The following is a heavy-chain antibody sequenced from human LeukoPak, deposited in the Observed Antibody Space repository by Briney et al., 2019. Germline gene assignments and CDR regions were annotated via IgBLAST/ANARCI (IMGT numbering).Heavy chain of an antibody. Sequence: PGGSLRLSCAASGFTVSSNYMSWVRQAPGKRPEWVANMNIDGSEKYYADSVKGRFSISRDNARNSVYLQMASLRVEDTAVYYCARDPVEWELLLDYWGQGTLVTVSS. CDR2: MNIDGSEK. CDR1: GFTVSSNY. D-gene: IGHD1-26*01. V-gene: IGHV3-7*01. CDR3: ARDPVEWELLLDY. J-gene: IGHJ4*02.